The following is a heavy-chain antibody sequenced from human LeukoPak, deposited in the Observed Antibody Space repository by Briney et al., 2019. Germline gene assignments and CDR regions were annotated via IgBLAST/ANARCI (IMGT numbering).Heavy chain of an antibody. J-gene: IGHJ3*02. CDR3: ARGPYYGDYSGTRAFDI. V-gene: IGHV4-34*01. CDR2: INHSGST. CDR1: GGSFSGYC. D-gene: IGHD4-17*01. Sequence: SETLSLTCAVYGGSFSGYCWSWIRQPPGKGLEWIGEINHSGSTNYNPSLKSRVTISVDTSKNQFSLKLSSVTAADTAVYYCARGPYYGDYSGTRAFDIWGQGTMVTVSS.